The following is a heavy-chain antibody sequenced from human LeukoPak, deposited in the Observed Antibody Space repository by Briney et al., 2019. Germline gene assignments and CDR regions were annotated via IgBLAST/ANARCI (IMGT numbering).Heavy chain of an antibody. CDR3: ARGLSRASSVSYY. J-gene: IGHJ4*02. CDR2: MNPNSGNT. CDR1: GYTFTSYD. V-gene: IGHV1-8*01. Sequence: ASVKVSCKASGYTFTSYDFNWLRQATGQGLEWMGWMNPNSGNTGYAQKFQGRVTMTRNTSISTAYMELSSLRSEDTAVYYCARGLSRASSVSYYWGQGTLVTVSS. D-gene: IGHD6-19*01.